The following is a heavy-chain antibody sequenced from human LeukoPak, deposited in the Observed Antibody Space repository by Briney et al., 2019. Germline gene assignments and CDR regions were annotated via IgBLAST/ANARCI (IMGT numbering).Heavy chain of an antibody. CDR3: ATPYCSGFSCLDVFNV. CDR2: KYYSGSA. V-gene: IGHV4-31*03. CDR1: GVSISDGRYY. J-gene: IGHJ3*01. Sequence: SETLSLTCNVSGVSISDGRYYWTWIRQVPGKGLEWIGYKYYSGSAKYNPSLKSRLTISIDTPENQFSLHLSSVTAADTATYYCATPYCSGFSCLDVFNVWGQGRRVTVSS. D-gene: IGHD2-15*01.